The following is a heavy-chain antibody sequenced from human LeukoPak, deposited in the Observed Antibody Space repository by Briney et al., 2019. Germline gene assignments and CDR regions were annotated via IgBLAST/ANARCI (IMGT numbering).Heavy chain of an antibody. D-gene: IGHD3-3*01. CDR3: AKGPLEWLLLGAFDI. V-gene: IGHV3-23*01. CDR1: GFTFNSYA. CDR2: ISGSGGST. J-gene: IGHJ3*02. Sequence: PGGSLRLSCAASGFTFNSYAMSWVRQAPGKGLEWVSAISGSGGSTYYADSVKGRFTISRDNSKNTLYLQMNSLRAEDTAVYYGAKGPLEWLLLGAFDIWGQGTMVTVSS.